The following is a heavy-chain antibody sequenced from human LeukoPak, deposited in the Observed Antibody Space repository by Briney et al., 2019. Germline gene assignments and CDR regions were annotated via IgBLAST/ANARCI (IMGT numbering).Heavy chain of an antibody. V-gene: IGHV4-34*01. Sequence: PSETLSLTCAVYGGSFSGYYWSWIRQPPGKGLEWIGEINHSGSTNYNPSLKSRVTISVDTSKNQFSLKLSSVTAADTAVYYCVRLRRGYSGYADYWGQGTLVTVSS. D-gene: IGHD5-12*01. CDR1: GGSFSGYY. CDR2: INHSGST. CDR3: VRLRRGYSGYADY. J-gene: IGHJ4*02.